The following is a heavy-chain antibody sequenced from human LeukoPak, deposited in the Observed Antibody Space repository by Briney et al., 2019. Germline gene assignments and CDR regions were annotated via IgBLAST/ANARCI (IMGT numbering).Heavy chain of an antibody. CDR3: ARERGIYGSGSYYYYYYMDV. Sequence: SETLSLTCTVSGGSISNYYWSWIRQPPGKGLEWIGYIYYSGSTNYNPSLKSRVTISVDTSKNQFSLKLSSVTAADTAVYYCARERGIYGSGSYYYYYYMDVWGKGTTVTISS. CDR2: IYYSGST. CDR1: GGSISNYY. V-gene: IGHV4-59*12. J-gene: IGHJ6*03. D-gene: IGHD3-10*01.